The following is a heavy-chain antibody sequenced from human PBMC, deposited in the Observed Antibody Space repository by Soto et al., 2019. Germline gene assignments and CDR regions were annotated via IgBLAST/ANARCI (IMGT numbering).Heavy chain of an antibody. Sequence: QITLKESGPTLVKPTQTLTLTCTFSGFSLSTRGVGVGWIRQPPGKALEWLALIYWDDDKRYSPSLQGRLTITKDTSKNQVVLTMTNMDPVDTATYSCEHGANTVTTGFYFDYWGQGTLVTVSS. CDR1: GFSLSTRGVG. CDR2: IYWDDDK. CDR3: EHGANTVTTGFYFDY. D-gene: IGHD4-17*01. V-gene: IGHV2-5*02. J-gene: IGHJ4*02.